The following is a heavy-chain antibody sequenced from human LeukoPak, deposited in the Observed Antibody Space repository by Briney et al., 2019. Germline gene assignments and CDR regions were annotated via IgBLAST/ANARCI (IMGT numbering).Heavy chain of an antibody. CDR3: ARDIRDCSSTSCSSRFDP. CDR2: INPNSGGT. D-gene: IGHD2-2*01. Sequence: ASVKVSCNASGYTFTGYYMHWVRQAHGQGLEWMGLINPNSGGTNYAQKVQGWGTMTRDTSISTAYMELSRLRSDDTAVYYCARDIRDCSSTSCSSRFDPWGQGTLVTVSS. J-gene: IGHJ5*02. V-gene: IGHV1-2*04. CDR1: GYTFTGYY.